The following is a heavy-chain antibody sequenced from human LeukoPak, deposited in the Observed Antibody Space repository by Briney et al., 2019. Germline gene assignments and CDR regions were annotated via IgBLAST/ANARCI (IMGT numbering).Heavy chain of an antibody. J-gene: IGHJ4*02. D-gene: IGHD3-22*01. CDR2: ISYDGSNK. CDR3: AKWGGLPDYYDSSGYYNY. Sequence: PGGSLRLSCAASGFTFSGYPIHWVRQAPGKGLEWVAVISYDGSNKYYADSVKGRFTISRDNSKNTLYLQMNSLRAEDTAVYYCAKWGGLPDYYDSSGYYNYWGQGTLVTVSS. V-gene: IGHV3-30-3*02. CDR1: GFTFSGYP.